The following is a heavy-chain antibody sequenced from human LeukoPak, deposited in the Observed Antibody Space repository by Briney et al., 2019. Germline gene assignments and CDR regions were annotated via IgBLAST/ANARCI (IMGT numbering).Heavy chain of an antibody. CDR3: AAGAGATTPDAFDI. CDR2: INPNSGGT. J-gene: IGHJ3*02. D-gene: IGHD1-26*01. V-gene: IGHV1-2*02. CDR1: GYSFTGYY. Sequence: ASVKVSCKASGYSFTGYYIHWVRQAPGQGLEWMGWINPNSGGTNYAQKFQGRVTMTRDTSISTAYMELSRLTSDDTAVYYCAAGAGATTPDAFDIWGQGTMVTVSS.